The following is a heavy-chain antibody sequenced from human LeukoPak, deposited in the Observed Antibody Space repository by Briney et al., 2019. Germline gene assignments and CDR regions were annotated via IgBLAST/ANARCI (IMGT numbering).Heavy chain of an antibody. CDR2: IFHIGGP. J-gene: IGHJ4*02. D-gene: IGHD2-8*02. CDR1: HYSLSSGYY. CDR3: AGLPGRYFAY. V-gene: IGHV4-38-2*01. Sequence: SETLSLTCAVPHYSLSSGYYWGWIRQPPGKGLEWIGRIFHIGGPYYNPTLKRRDTISIDTSTNQFSLCQSSVTAPDTAVFYFAGLPGRYFAYWGQGSLVTVYS.